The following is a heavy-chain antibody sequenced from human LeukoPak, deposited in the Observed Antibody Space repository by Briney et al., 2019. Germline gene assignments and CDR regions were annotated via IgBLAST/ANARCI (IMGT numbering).Heavy chain of an antibody. CDR2: VYYSVST. D-gene: IGHD4-17*01. J-gene: IGHJ5*02. CDR1: GGSISSYY. V-gene: IGHV4-59*12. CDR3: ARAPTVTDWFDP. Sequence: SETLSLTCTVSGGSISSYYCSWIRQPPGRGLEWIGYVYYSVSTNYSPSLKSRVTISVDTSKNQFSLRLSSVTTADTAVYYCARAPTVTDWFDPWGQGTLVTVSS.